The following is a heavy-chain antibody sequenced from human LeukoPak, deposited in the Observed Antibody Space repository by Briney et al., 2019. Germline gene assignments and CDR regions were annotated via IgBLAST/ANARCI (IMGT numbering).Heavy chain of an antibody. D-gene: IGHD2-2*01. V-gene: IGHV4-4*07. J-gene: IGHJ4*02. Sequence: SETLSLTCTVSGGSIGSDHWSWIRQPAGKELEWIGRIYNSGSTNYNPSLKSRVTMSVDTSKNQFSLKLSSATAADTAVYYCARDCSTTNCYRYWGQGTLVTVSS. CDR2: IYNSGST. CDR3: ARDCSTTNCYRY. CDR1: GGSIGSDH.